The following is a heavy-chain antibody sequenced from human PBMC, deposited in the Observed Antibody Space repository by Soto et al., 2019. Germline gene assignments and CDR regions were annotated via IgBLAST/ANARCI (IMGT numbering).Heavy chain of an antibody. D-gene: IGHD2-2*01. Sequence: EVQLVESGGGLVQPGGSLRLSCAASGFTFSSYSMNWVRQAPGKGLEWVSYISSSSSTIYYADSVKGRFTISSDNAKNSLYLQMNSLRDEDTAVYYCARGGYCSSTSCPPDGMDVWGQGTTVTVSS. CDR2: ISSSSSTI. CDR3: ARGGYCSSTSCPPDGMDV. J-gene: IGHJ6*02. CDR1: GFTFSSYS. V-gene: IGHV3-48*02.